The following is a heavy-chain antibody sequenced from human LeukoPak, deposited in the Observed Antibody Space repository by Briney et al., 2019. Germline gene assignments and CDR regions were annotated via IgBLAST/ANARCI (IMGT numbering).Heavy chain of an antibody. CDR3: ARVNVYGSGNYLFDY. Sequence: PSETLSLTCTVSGGSISSGGYYWSWLRQPPGKGLEWIGYIYQSGSTYYNPSLKSRVTVSVDRSKSKNQFSLNLSSVTAADTAVYYCARVNVYGSGNYLFDYWGQGTLVTVSS. CDR1: GGSISSGGYY. J-gene: IGHJ4*02. D-gene: IGHD3-10*01. V-gene: IGHV4-30-2*01. CDR2: IYQSGST.